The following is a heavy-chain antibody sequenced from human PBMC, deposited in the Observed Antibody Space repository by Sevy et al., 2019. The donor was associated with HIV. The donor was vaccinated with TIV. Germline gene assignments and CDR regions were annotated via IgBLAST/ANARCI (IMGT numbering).Heavy chain of an antibody. D-gene: IGHD6-6*01. J-gene: IGHJ6*02. V-gene: IGHV5-51*01. CDR3: ARISSSPRAYYYYFGMDV. Sequence: GESLKISCKGSEYNFTNYWIGWVRQMPGEGLEWMGIIYPGDSGTRYSPSFQDQVTISADKSISTAYLQWSSLKASDTAMYYCARISSSPRAYYYYFGMDVWGQGTTVTVSS. CDR2: IYPGDSGT. CDR1: EYNFTNYW.